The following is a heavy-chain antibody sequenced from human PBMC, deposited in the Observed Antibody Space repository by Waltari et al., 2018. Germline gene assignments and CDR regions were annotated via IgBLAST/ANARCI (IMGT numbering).Heavy chain of an antibody. Sequence: VQLVDSGGGLVKPGGSLSLSCAASGFTFIRYWMSWVRQAAGKGLEWVGRIKSKTDGETTDYAAPVKGRFTISRDDSKNTLFLQMDSLKSEDTAVYYCTTGGVKGPHDAFDIWGQGTIVTVSS. CDR1: GFTFIRYW. D-gene: IGHD2-8*01. CDR3: TTGGVKGPHDAFDI. J-gene: IGHJ3*02. CDR2: IKSKTDGETT. V-gene: IGHV3-15*01.